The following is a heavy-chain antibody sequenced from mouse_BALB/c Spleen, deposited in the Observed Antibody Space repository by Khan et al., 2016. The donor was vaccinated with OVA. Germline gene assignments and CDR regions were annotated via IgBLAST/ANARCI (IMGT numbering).Heavy chain of an antibody. V-gene: IGHV1-87*01. CDR1: GYTFTSYW. Sequence: QVQLQQSGTELARPGASVKLSCKASGYTFTSYWMQWVKQRPGQGLEWIGAVYPGDGNTRYTQKFKGKATLTAEKSSSTAYIQLSSLASEDSAVYYCARGGITTGYFDYWGQGTTLTVSS. CDR2: VYPGDGNT. CDR3: ARGGITTGYFDY. J-gene: IGHJ2*01. D-gene: IGHD1-1*01.